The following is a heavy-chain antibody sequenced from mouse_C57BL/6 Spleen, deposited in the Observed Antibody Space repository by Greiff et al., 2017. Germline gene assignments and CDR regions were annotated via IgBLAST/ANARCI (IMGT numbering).Heavy chain of an antibody. CDR2: IYPGDGDT. D-gene: IGHD2-2*01. Sequence: VQGVESGPELVKPGASVKISCKASGYAFSSSWMNWVKQRPGKGLEWIGRIYPGDGDTNYNGKFKGKATLTADKSSSTAYMQLSSLTSEDSAVYFCARVVTGYFDVWGTGTTVTVSS. CDR1: GYAFSSSW. J-gene: IGHJ1*03. V-gene: IGHV1-82*01. CDR3: ARVVTGYFDV.